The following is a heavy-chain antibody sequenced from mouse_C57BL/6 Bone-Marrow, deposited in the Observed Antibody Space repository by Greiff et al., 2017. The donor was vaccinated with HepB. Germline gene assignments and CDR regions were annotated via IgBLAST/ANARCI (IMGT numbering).Heavy chain of an antibody. CDR1: GFNIKDDY. D-gene: IGHD2-3*01. CDR3: TSVYGGYCYFAY. J-gene: IGHJ3*01. Sequence: EVKLVESGAELVRPGASVKLSCTASGFNIKDDYMHWVKQRPEQGLEWIGWIVPENGDTEYASKFQGKATITANTSSNTAYLQLSSLTSKDTAVYYCTSVYGGYCYFAYWGQGTLVTVSA. CDR2: IVPENGDT. V-gene: IGHV14-4*01.